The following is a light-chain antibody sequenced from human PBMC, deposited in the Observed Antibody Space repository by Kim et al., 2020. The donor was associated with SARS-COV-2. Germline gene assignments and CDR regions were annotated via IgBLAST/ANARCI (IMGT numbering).Light chain of an antibody. CDR2: GAS. CDR1: QSVRSSY. CDR3: QQYGTSPNT. J-gene: IGKJ5*01. V-gene: IGKV3-20*01. Sequence: EIVMTQSPATLSLSPGERATLSCRASQSVRSSYLAWYQQKPGQAPRLLIYGASNRASGISDRFSGSVSGTDFTLTISRLDPEDFAVYYCQQYGTSPNTFGQGTRLEIK.